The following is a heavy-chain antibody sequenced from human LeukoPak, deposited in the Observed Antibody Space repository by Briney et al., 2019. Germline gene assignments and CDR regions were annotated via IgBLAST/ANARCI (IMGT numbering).Heavy chain of an antibody. D-gene: IGHD1-7*01. CDR3: AKGPGTTPYYYYYMDV. Sequence: GGSLRLSCAASGFTFSSYSMNWVRQAPGKGLEWVSAISGSGGSTYYADSVKGRFTISRDNSKNTLYLQMNSLRAEDTAVYYCAKGPGTTPYYYYYMDVWGKGTTVTVSS. CDR2: ISGSGGST. J-gene: IGHJ6*03. V-gene: IGHV3-23*01. CDR1: GFTFSSYS.